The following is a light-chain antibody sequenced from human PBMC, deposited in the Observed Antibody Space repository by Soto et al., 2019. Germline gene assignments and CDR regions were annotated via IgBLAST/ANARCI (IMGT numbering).Light chain of an antibody. CDR2: DAS. CDR3: QQRSNWPST. Sequence: EIVLTQSPATLSLSPGNRATLSCRASQSVSGYLAWYQQKPGQAPRLLIYDASNRATGIPARFSGSGSGTALPLTITSLEPEDFAVYYCQQRSNWPSTFGGGTKVQI. V-gene: IGKV3-11*01. J-gene: IGKJ4*01. CDR1: QSVSGY.